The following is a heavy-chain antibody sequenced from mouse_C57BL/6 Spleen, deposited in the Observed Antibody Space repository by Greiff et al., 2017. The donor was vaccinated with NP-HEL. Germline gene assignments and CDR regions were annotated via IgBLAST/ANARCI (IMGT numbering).Heavy chain of an antibody. V-gene: IGHV1-59*01. CDR2: IDPSDSYT. CDR1: GYTFTSYW. J-gene: IGHJ4*01. Sequence: QVQLQQPGAELVRPGTSVKLSCKASGYTFTSYWMHWVKQRPGQGLEWIGVIDPSDSYTNYNQKFKGKATLTVDTSSSTAYMQLSSLTSEDSAVYYCARDYGGYYAMDYWGQGTSVTVSS. D-gene: IGHD1-1*01. CDR3: ARDYGGYYAMDY.